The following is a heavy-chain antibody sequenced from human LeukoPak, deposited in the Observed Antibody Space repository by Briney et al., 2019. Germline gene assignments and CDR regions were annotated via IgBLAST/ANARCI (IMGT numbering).Heavy chain of an antibody. V-gene: IGHV3-33*01. Sequence: GGSLRLSCAASGFTFSNYGMHWVRQAPGKGLEWVASIYYDGSDKKYADSVKGRFTINKDNSKNTVYLEMNGLGVDETAVYYCARDRRFYDRSGYFRYWGQGTLVTVSS. J-gene: IGHJ4*02. CDR1: GFTFSNYG. CDR2: IYYDGSDK. CDR3: ARDRRFYDRSGYFRY. D-gene: IGHD3-22*01.